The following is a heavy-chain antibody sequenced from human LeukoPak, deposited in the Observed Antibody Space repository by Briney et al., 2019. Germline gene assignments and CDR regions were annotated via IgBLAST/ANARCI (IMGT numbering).Heavy chain of an antibody. Sequence: PEESLKISCQGSGYSFTSYWIGWVRQMPGKGLEWMGIIYPGDSATRYSPYCQGQVTISADKSISTAYLQWSSLKASDTDMYYCARYFPAGSYRLDSELYDYWGQGTLVTVSS. V-gene: IGHV5-51*01. D-gene: IGHD1-26*01. J-gene: IGHJ4*02. CDR1: GYSFTSYW. CDR3: ARYFPAGSYRLDSELYDY. CDR2: IYPGDSAT.